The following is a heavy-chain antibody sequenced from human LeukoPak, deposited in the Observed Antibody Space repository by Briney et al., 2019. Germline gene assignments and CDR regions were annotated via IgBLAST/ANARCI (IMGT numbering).Heavy chain of an antibody. Sequence: GGSLRPSCAASGFTFSSYAMSWVRQAPGKGLEWVSAISGSGGSTYYADSVKGRFTISRDNSKNTLYLQMNSLRAEDTAVYYCAKPPTNYGDYRYYFDYWGQGTLVTVSS. D-gene: IGHD4-17*01. J-gene: IGHJ4*02. V-gene: IGHV3-23*01. CDR2: ISGSGGST. CDR3: AKPPTNYGDYRYYFDY. CDR1: GFTFSSYA.